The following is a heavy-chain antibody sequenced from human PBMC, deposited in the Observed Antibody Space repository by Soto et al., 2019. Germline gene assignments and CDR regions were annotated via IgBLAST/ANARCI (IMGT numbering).Heavy chain of an antibody. CDR2: IYTRGST. D-gene: IGHD3-16*01. Sequence: SETLSLTCPVSGASITNFYWSWIRQSARKGLEWIGRIYTRGSTDYNPSLKSRATVSIDTSKNQVSLTLTSVTAADTAVYYCARGGAYYFDSWGQGILVTVSS. V-gene: IGHV4-4*07. CDR3: ARGGAYYFDS. CDR1: GASITNFY. J-gene: IGHJ4*02.